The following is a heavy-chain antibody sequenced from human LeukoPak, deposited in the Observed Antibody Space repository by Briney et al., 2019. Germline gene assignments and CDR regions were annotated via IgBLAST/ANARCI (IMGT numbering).Heavy chain of an antibody. Sequence: GASVKVSCKVSGYTLTELSMHWVRQAPGKGLEWMGGFDPEDGETIYAQKFQGRVTMTEDTSTDTAYMELSSLRSEDTAVYYCATTARYENSFQIVVVPAAKLPFDYWGQGTLVTVSS. CDR3: ATTARYENSFQIVVVPAAKLPFDY. CDR1: GYTLTELS. D-gene: IGHD2-2*01. CDR2: FDPEDGET. J-gene: IGHJ4*02. V-gene: IGHV1-24*01.